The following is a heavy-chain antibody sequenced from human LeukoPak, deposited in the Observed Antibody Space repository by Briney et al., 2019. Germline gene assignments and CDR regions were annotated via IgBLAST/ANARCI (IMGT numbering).Heavy chain of an antibody. CDR2: ISAYNGNT. CDR1: GYTFTSYG. CDR3: ARDTYCSGGSCYQQSYYGMDV. Sequence: GASVKVSCKASGYTFTSYGISWVRQAPGQGLEWMGWISAYNGNTNYAQKLQGRVTMTTDTSTSTAYLELRSLRSDDTAVYYCARDTYCSGGSCYQQSYYGMDVWGKGTTVTVSS. J-gene: IGHJ6*04. D-gene: IGHD2-15*01. V-gene: IGHV1-18*04.